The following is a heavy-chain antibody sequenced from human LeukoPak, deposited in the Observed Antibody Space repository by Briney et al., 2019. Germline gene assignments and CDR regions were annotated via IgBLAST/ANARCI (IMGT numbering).Heavy chain of an antibody. CDR2: INPNSGGT. CDR3: ARGKESFMVRGVISYYYYYMDV. J-gene: IGHJ6*03. D-gene: IGHD3-10*01. CDR1: GYTFTGYY. V-gene: IGHV1-2*02. Sequence: ASVKVSCKASGYTFTGYYMHWVRQAPGQRLEWMGWINPNSGGTNYAQKFQGMVTMTRDTSISTAYMELSRLRSDDTAVYYCARGKESFMVRGVISYYYYYMDVWGKGTTVTVSS.